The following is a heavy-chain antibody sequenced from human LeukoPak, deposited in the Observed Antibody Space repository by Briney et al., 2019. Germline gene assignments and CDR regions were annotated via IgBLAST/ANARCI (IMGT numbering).Heavy chain of an antibody. D-gene: IGHD3-10*01. CDR3: ARGPSRDYGSGSSWFDP. CDR1: GYTFTTYD. V-gene: IGHV1-8*01. CDR2: MNPDSGNT. J-gene: IGHJ5*02. Sequence: ASVKVSCKASGYTFTTYDINWVRQVTGQGLEWMGWMNPDSGNTGYAQKIQGRVTMTRNTSINTAYMELSSLRSEDTAVYYCARGPSRDYGSGSSWFDPWGQGTLVTVSS.